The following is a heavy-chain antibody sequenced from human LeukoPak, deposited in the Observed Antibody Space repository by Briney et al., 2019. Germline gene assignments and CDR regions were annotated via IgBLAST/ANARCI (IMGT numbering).Heavy chain of an antibody. CDR2: IYSGGST. CDR1: GFTVSSNY. D-gene: IGHD3-3*01. Sequence: GGSLRLSCAASGFTVSSNYMSWVRQAPGKGLEWVSVIYSGGSTYYADSVKGRFTISRDNSKNTLYLQMNSLRAEDTAVYYCARDPVHSRSFLSWGQGTMVTVSS. CDR3: ARDPVHSRSFLS. J-gene: IGHJ3*01. V-gene: IGHV3-66*01.